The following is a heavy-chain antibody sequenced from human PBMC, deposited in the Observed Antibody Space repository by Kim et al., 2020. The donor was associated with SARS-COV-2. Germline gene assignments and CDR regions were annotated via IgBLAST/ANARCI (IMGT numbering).Heavy chain of an antibody. D-gene: IGHD5-12*01. J-gene: IGHJ4*02. V-gene: IGHV3-30*18. CDR2: ISYDGSNK. Sequence: GGSLRLSCAASGFTFSSYGMHWVRQAPGKGLEWVAVISYDGSNKYYADSVKGRFTISRDNSKNTLYLQMNSLRAEDTAVYYCAKDSEGADIVATISVRAVGYFDYWGQGTLVTVSS. CDR1: GFTFSSYG. CDR3: AKDSEGADIVATISVRAVGYFDY.